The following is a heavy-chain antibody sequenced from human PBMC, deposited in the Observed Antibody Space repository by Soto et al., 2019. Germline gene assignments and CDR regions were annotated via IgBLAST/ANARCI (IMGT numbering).Heavy chain of an antibody. CDR3: ARTDRDFYGLDV. J-gene: IGHJ6*02. V-gene: IGHV3-13*05. CDR1: GFTFRNYD. Sequence: EVQLVESGGGLVQPGGSLRLSCEASGFTFRNYDMHWVRQGTGKGLEWVSGISAAGDPDYADSVEGRVTISREKAQNSFFLEMNSLRVGDTAVYYCARTDRDFYGLDVWGQGTTVIVSS. CDR2: ISAAGDP.